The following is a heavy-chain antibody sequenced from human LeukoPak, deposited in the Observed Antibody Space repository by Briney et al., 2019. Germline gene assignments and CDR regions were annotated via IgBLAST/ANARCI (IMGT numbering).Heavy chain of an antibody. Sequence: PGGSLRLSCAASGFTFSSYGMHWVRQAPGKGLEWVAVISYDGSNKYYADSVKGRFTISRDNSKNTLYLQMNSLRAEDTAVYYCAKDRRDWLDYWGQGTLVTVSS. CDR1: GFTFSSYG. D-gene: IGHD2-21*01. CDR2: ISYDGSNK. J-gene: IGHJ4*02. CDR3: AKDRRDWLDY. V-gene: IGHV3-30*18.